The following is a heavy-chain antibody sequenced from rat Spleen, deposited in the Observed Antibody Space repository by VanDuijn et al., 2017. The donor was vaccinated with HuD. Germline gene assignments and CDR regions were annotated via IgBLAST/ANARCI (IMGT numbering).Heavy chain of an antibody. V-gene: IGHV5-7*01. Sequence: EVQLVESGGGLVQPGRSLKLSCAASGFTFSDYNMAWVRQAPKKGLEWVATISTSGGSTYYRDSVKGRFTISRDNAKSTLYLQMNSLRSEDTATYYCTRDWEGRFDYWGQGVMVTVSS. CDR3: TRDWEGRFDY. CDR1: GFTFSDYN. D-gene: IGHD5-1*01. J-gene: IGHJ2*01. CDR2: ISTSGGST.